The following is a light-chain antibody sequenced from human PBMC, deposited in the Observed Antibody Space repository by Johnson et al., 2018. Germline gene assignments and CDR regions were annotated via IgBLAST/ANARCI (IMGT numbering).Light chain of an antibody. Sequence: QSVLTQPPSVSAAPGQKVTISCSGSSSNIGNNYVSWYQQLPGTAPKLLIYENNKRPSGIPDRFSGSKSGTSATLGITGLQTGAEADYYCGTGDSSLSAGNVFGTVTKVTV. V-gene: IGLV1-51*02. J-gene: IGLJ1*01. CDR3: GTGDSSLSAGNV. CDR2: ENN. CDR1: SSNIGNNY.